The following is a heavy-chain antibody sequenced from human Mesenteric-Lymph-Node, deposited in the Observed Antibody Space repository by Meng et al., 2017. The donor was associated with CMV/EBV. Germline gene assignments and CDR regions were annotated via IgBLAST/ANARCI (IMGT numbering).Heavy chain of an antibody. CDR3: ARLYCSGGSCYDYYYYGMDV. Sequence: SETLSLTCTISGDSITRSSYYWGWIRQPPGKGLEWIGDISYGGTTDYNPSLKSRVTLSVDTSKNQFSLKLTSVAAADTAVYYCARLYCSGGSCYDYYYYGMDVWGQGTTVTVSS. D-gene: IGHD2-15*01. J-gene: IGHJ6*02. V-gene: IGHV4-39*07. CDR2: ISYGGTT. CDR1: GDSITRSSYY.